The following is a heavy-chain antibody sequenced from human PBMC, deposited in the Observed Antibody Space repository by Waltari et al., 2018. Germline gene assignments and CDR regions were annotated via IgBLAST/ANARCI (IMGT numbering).Heavy chain of an antibody. CDR3: AKALGALSSRSVAADY. D-gene: IGHD6-13*01. V-gene: IGHV3-30*02. CDR1: GFTFSSYG. J-gene: IGHJ4*02. Sequence: QVQLVESGGGVVQPGGSLRLSCAASGFTFSSYGMHWVRQAPGKGLEWVAFIRYDGSNKYYADSVKGRFTISRDNSKNTLYLQMNSLRAEDTAVYYCAKALGALSSRSVAADYWGQGTLVTVSS. CDR2: IRYDGSNK.